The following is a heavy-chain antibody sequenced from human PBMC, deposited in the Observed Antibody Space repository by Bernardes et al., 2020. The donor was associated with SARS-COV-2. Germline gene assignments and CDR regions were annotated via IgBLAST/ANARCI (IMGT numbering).Heavy chain of an antibody. D-gene: IGHD4-17*01. Sequence: SETLSLTCTVSGGSISSSSYYWGWIRQPPGKGLEWIGSIYYSGSTYYNPSLKSRVTISVDTSKNQFSLKLSSVTAEDTAVYYCANDLDNGDHMFDYWGQGTLVTVSS. CDR1: GGSISSSSYY. J-gene: IGHJ4*02. CDR2: IYYSGST. V-gene: IGHV4-39*07. CDR3: ANDLDNGDHMFDY.